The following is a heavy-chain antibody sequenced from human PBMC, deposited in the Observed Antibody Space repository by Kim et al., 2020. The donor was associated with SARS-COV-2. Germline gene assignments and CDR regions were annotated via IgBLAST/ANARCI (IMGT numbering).Heavy chain of an antibody. J-gene: IGHJ6*02. CDR1: GYTFTSYY. D-gene: IGHD4-17*01. V-gene: IGHV1-46*01. Sequence: ASVKVSCKASGYTFTSYYMHWVRQAPGQGLECMGIINPSGGSTSYAQKFQGRVTMARDTSTRTVYMELSSRRSEDTAVYYCARETTVTTSYYYGMDVWGQGTTVTVSS. CDR2: INPSGGST. CDR3: ARETTVTTSYYYGMDV.